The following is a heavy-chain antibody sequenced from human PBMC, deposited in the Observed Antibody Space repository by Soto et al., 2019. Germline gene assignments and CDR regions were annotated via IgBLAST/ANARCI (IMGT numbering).Heavy chain of an antibody. Sequence: EVQLVESGGGLVRPGGSLRLSCAASGFTFSTYSMHWVRQAPGKGLEWVSSVTTSNDYVYYADSVKGRFTISRDNAKNSLYLQMNSLRAEDTAVYYCARALTSVTSDSIDYWGQGTLVTVSS. CDR3: ARALTSVTSDSIDY. CDR2: VTTSNDYV. D-gene: IGHD4-17*01. CDR1: GFTFSTYS. J-gene: IGHJ4*02. V-gene: IGHV3-21*01.